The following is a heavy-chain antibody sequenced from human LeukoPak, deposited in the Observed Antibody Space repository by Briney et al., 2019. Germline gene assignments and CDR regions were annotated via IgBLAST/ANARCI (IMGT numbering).Heavy chain of an antibody. Sequence: SQTLSLTCAISGDSVSSNSAAWNWIRQPPSRGLEWLGRTYYRSKWYNDYAVSVKSRITINPDTSKNLFSLQLNSVTPEDTAVYYCAREKWLILSLDYWGQGTLVTVSS. D-gene: IGHD6-19*01. CDR1: GDSVSSNSAA. CDR3: AREKWLILSLDY. V-gene: IGHV6-1*01. J-gene: IGHJ4*02. CDR2: TYYRSKWYN.